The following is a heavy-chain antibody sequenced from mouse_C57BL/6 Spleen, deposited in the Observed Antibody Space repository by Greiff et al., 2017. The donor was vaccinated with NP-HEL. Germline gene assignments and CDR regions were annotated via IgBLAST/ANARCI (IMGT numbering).Heavy chain of an antibody. D-gene: IGHD1-2*01. Sequence: VQLQQPGAELVKPGASVKLSCKASGYTFNSYWMQWVKQRPGQGLEWIGEIDPSDSYTNYNPKFKGKATLTVDTSSSPAYMQLSSLTSEDSAVYYCARGLRPSFDYWGQGTTLTVSS. V-gene: IGHV1-50*01. CDR1: GYTFNSYW. J-gene: IGHJ2*01. CDR3: ARGLRPSFDY. CDR2: IDPSDSYT.